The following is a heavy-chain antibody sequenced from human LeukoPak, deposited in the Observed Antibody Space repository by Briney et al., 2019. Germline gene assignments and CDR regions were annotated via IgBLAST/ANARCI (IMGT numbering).Heavy chain of an antibody. V-gene: IGHV4-59*08. D-gene: IGHD2-15*01. J-gene: IGHJ5*02. Sequence: SETLSLTCTVSGGSITNYNWNWIRQPPGKGLEWIGYISDSGSTNYNPSLQSRVTISVDTSKNQFSLKLSSVTASDTAVYYCARHRVGDLTVGSDTWFDPWGQGALVTVSS. CDR3: ARHRVGDLTVGSDTWFDP. CDR2: ISDSGST. CDR1: GGSITNYN.